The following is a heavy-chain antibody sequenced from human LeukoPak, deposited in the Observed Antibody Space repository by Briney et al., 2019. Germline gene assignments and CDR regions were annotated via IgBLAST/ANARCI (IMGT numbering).Heavy chain of an antibody. CDR2: IYYSGST. CDR3: ARSVRRWLPRAYYYMDV. D-gene: IGHD5-24*01. V-gene: IGHV4-31*03. Sequence: SQTLSLTCTVSGGSISSGGYYWSWIRQHPGKGLEWIGYIYYSGSTYYNPSLKSRVTISVDTSKNQFSLKLSSVTAADTAVYYCARSVRRWLPRAYYYMDVWGKGTTVTVSS. J-gene: IGHJ6*03. CDR1: GGSISSGGYY.